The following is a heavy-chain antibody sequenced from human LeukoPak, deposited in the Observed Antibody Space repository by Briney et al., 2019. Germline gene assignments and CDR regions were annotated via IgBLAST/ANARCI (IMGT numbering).Heavy chain of an antibody. Sequence: SETLSFTFTVSGAFVSSGSYHWSWIRQPPGRGLEWIGYIYYDGSTKYNPSLKSRVTISRDTSKNQFSLKVSSVTAADTALYYCARERGEYCDNTSCSNYYLDYWGQGTLVTVSS. CDR2: IYYDGST. J-gene: IGHJ4*02. CDR1: GAFVSSGSYH. D-gene: IGHD2-2*01. CDR3: ARERGEYCDNTSCSNYYLDY. V-gene: IGHV4-61*01.